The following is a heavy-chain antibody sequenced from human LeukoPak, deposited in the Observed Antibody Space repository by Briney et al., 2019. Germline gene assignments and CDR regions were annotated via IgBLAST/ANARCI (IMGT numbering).Heavy chain of an antibody. CDR2: INHSGST. Sequence: WEPLSLTCAVYGVSFSGYYWSWIRQPPGKGLEWLGEINHSGSTKYNPSLKSRVTISVDTSKNQFSLKLSSVTAADTAVYYCVRYGPKGTPYYFDSWGQGKLVTVSS. J-gene: IGHJ4*02. D-gene: IGHD1-14*01. CDR3: VRYGPKGTPYYFDS. CDR1: GVSFSGYY. V-gene: IGHV4-34*01.